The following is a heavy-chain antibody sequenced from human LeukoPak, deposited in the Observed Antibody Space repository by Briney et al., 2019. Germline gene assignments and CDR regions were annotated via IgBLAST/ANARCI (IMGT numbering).Heavy chain of an antibody. CDR1: GGTFSSYA. J-gene: IGHJ6*03. Sequence: GASVKVSCKASGGTFSSYAISWVRQAPGQGLEWMGGIIPIFGTANYAQKFQSRVTITADKSTSTAYMELSSLRSEDAAVYYCARDVCSGGSCYYYYYMDVWGKGTTVTVSS. CDR2: IIPIFGTA. V-gene: IGHV1-69*06. CDR3: ARDVCSGGSCYYYYYMDV. D-gene: IGHD2-15*01.